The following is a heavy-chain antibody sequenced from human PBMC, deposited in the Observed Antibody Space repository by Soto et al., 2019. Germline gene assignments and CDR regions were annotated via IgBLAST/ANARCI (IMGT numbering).Heavy chain of an antibody. J-gene: IGHJ4*02. D-gene: IGHD5-12*01. V-gene: IGHV4-30-2*01. CDR1: GGSISSGGYS. CDR2: IYHSGST. CDR3: AAGGGLPRYY. Sequence: PSETLSLTCAVSGGSISSGGYSWSWIRQPPGKGLEWIGYIYHSGSTYYNPSLKSRVTISVDRSKNQFSLKLSSVTAADMAVYYCAAGGGLPRYYWGQGTLVTVSS.